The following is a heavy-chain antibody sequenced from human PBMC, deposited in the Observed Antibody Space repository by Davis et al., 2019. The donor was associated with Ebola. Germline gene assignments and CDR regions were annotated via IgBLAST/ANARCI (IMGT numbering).Heavy chain of an antibody. CDR3: AREHDTSSGGFDC. V-gene: IGHV3-13*01. CDR2: IRRAGDT. CDR1: GFSFSNYD. Sequence: PGGSLRLSCAASGFSFSNYDMHWVRQRPGKGLEWVSSIRRAGDTYYAISLKGRFTISRDLAKGSLSLQMNSLRAEDTAVYYCAREHDTSSGGFDCWGKGTLVTVSS. D-gene: IGHD6-6*01. J-gene: IGHJ4*02.